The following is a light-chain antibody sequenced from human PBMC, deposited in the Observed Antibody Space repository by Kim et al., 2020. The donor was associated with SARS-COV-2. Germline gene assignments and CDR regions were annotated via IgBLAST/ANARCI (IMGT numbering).Light chain of an antibody. CDR1: NIGRKS. Sequence: APGKTSRITCGGNNIGRKSVHWYQQRPGQAPGLVIYYDSDRPSGIPERFSGSNSGNTATLTISRVEAGDEADYYCQVWDSSSDHWVFGGGTQLTVL. J-gene: IGLJ3*02. V-gene: IGLV3-21*04. CDR2: YDS. CDR3: QVWDSSSDHWV.